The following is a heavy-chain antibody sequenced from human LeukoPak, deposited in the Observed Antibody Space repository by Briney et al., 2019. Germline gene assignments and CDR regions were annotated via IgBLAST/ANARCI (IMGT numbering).Heavy chain of an antibody. J-gene: IGHJ5*02. D-gene: IGHD2-15*01. CDR3: ARTDRGWFDP. CDR1: GFTFSSYG. Sequence: GGSLRLSCAASGFTFSSYGMHWVRQAPGKGLEWVAVISYDGSNKYYADSVKGRFTISRDNSKNTLYLQMNSLRAEDTAVYYCARTDRGWFDPWGQGTLVTVSS. V-gene: IGHV3-30*03. CDR2: ISYDGSNK.